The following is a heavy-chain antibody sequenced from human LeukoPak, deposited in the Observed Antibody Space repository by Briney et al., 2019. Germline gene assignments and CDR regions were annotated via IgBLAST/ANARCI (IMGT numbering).Heavy chain of an antibody. CDR1: GFTFSDYD. D-gene: IGHD6-13*01. Sequence: PGGSLRLSCAASGFTFSDYDMSWVRQAPGKGLEWVSFMTTTSSYIYYADSVKGRFTISRDNAKNSLYLQMNSLRAEDTALYYCARLSGFAIAAAATDYWGQGTLVTVSS. CDR2: MTTTSSYI. V-gene: IGHV3-21*01. CDR3: ARLSGFAIAAAATDY. J-gene: IGHJ4*02.